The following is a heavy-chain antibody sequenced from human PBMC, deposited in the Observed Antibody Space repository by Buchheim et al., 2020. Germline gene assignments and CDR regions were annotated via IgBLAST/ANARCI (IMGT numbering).Heavy chain of an antibody. CDR2: INHSGST. CDR3: ARVGYYDFCSVYYTVSYYYYYMDV. CDR1: GGFFSGYY. J-gene: IGHJ6*03. V-gene: IGHV4-34*01. Sequence: QVQLQQWGAGLLKPSETLSLTCAVYGGFFSGYYWSWIRQPPGKGLEWIGEINHSGSTNYNPSLKSRDTISVDTSKNEFSLKLSTVAAADTAVYYWARVGYYDFCSVYYTVSYYYYYMDVWGKGTT. D-gene: IGHD3-3*01.